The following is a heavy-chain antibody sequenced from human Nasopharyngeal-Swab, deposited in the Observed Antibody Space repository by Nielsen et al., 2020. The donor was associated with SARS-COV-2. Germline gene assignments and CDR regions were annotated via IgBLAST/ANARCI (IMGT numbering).Heavy chain of an antibody. Sequence: GGSLRLFCAASGFTFDDYAMHWVRQAPGKGLEWVSGISWNSGTTGYADSVKGRFTISRDNAKSSLYLQMNSLRAEDTALYYCAKDFNVDTAMVTYYYGMDVWGQGTTVTVSS. CDR1: GFTFDDYA. CDR3: AKDFNVDTAMVTYYYGMDV. J-gene: IGHJ6*02. CDR2: ISWNSGTT. D-gene: IGHD5-18*01. V-gene: IGHV3-9*01.